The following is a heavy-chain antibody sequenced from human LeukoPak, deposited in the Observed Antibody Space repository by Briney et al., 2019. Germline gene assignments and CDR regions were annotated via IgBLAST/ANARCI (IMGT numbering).Heavy chain of an antibody. CDR2: IDPSDSET. CDR1: GYSFTSYW. CDR3: ARQTAMGRSGDY. Sequence: GESLKISCKASGYSFTSYWIGWVRQMPGKGLEWMGIIDPSDSETRYTPSFQGQVTISVDKSLTTADLQWNSLRASDTAMYYCARQTAMGRSGDYWGQGTLVTVSS. V-gene: IGHV5-51*01. J-gene: IGHJ4*02. D-gene: IGHD5-18*01.